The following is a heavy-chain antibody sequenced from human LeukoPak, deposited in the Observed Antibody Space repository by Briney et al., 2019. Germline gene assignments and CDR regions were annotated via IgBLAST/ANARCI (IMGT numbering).Heavy chain of an antibody. CDR2: IGGSGGST. J-gene: IGHJ4*02. V-gene: IGHV3-23*01. CDR1: GFTFSSYG. Sequence: GGSLRLSCAASGFTFSSYGMSWVRQAPGKGLEWVSAIGGSGGSTYYADSVKGRFTISRDNSKNTLYLQMNSLRAEDTAVYYCAKDGVEPSVDDYVWGSYRFGYYFDYWGQGTLVTVSS. CDR3: AKDGVEPSVDDYVWGSYRFGYYFDY. D-gene: IGHD3-16*02.